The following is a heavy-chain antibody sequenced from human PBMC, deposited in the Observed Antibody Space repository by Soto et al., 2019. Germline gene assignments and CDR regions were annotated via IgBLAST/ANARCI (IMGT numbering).Heavy chain of an antibody. V-gene: IGHV1-3*01. Sequence: VSCKASGYTFTSYAIHWVRQAPGQRLEWMGWINAGNGNTKYSQKFQGRVIITRDTSAGTAYMELRSLRSEDTAVYYCATPIVAFYWGQGTLVTVSS. D-gene: IGHD5-12*01. CDR1: GYTFTSYA. CDR3: ATPIVAFY. J-gene: IGHJ4*02. CDR2: INAGNGNT.